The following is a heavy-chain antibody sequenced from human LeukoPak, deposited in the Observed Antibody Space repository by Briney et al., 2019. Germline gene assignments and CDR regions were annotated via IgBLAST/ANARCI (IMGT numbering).Heavy chain of an antibody. D-gene: IGHD6-19*01. V-gene: IGHV1-18*01. CDR2: ISAYNGNT. CDR3: AREDEYSSGWSRFDP. CDR1: GGTFSSYA. J-gene: IGHJ5*02. Sequence: GASVKVSCKASGGTFSSYAISWVRQAPGQGLEWMGWISAYNGNTNYAQKLQGRVTMTTDTSTSTAYMELRSLRSDDTAVYYCAREDEYSSGWSRFDPWGQGTLDTVSS.